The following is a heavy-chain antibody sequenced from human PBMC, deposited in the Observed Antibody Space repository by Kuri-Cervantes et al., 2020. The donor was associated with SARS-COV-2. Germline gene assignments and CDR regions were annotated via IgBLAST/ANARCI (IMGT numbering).Heavy chain of an antibody. J-gene: IGHJ3*02. Sequence: SQTLSLTCAVYGGSFSGYYWSWIRQPPGKGLEWIGEINNSGSTKYNPSLKSRVTISVDTSKNQFSLKLSSVTAADTAVYYCARLGVFRRGEIVVVVAALGGDAFDIWGQGTMVTVSS. V-gene: IGHV4-34*01. CDR2: INNSGST. CDR1: GGSFSGYY. D-gene: IGHD2-15*01. CDR3: ARLGVFRRGEIVVVVAALGGDAFDI.